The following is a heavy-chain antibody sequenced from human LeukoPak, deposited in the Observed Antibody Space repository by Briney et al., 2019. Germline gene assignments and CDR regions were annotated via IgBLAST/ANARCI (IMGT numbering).Heavy chain of an antibody. Sequence: ASVTVTFKSSAYTFTVNYMHWGRHPHGQGHEWMGWINPNSGGTNYSQKFQGRVTMTRDTSISTAYMELSRLRSDDTAVYYCAREKRYCSGGSCYSSPIPNDYWGQGTLVTVSS. CDR1: AYTFTVNY. D-gene: IGHD2-15*01. CDR2: INPNSGGT. J-gene: IGHJ4*02. CDR3: AREKRYCSGGSCYSSPIPNDY. V-gene: IGHV1-2*02.